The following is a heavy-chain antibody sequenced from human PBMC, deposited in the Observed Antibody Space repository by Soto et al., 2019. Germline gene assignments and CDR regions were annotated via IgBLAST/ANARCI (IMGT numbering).Heavy chain of an antibody. D-gene: IGHD1-1*01. J-gene: IGHJ5*02. CDR3: AKCRYPSNWFDP. CDR2: IYYSGST. Sequence: PSETLSLTCTVSGGSISSSSYYWGWIRQPPGKGPEWIGSIYYSGSTYYNPSLKSRVTISVDTSKNQFSLKLSSVTAADTAVYYGAKCRYPSNWFDPWGQGTLVPVSS. CDR1: GGSISSSSYY. V-gene: IGHV4-39*01.